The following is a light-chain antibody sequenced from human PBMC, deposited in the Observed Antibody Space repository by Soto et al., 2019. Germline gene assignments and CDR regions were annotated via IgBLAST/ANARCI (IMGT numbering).Light chain of an antibody. Sequence: DIQMTQSPSSLSASVGDRVTITCRASQTVGTFLNWYQQRPGRAPNLLIYAASNLPTGVASRFSVSGSGTDFTPTINSLQPEDFGTYYCQQSYSIRSWTFGQGTKVDIK. V-gene: IGKV1-39*01. J-gene: IGKJ1*01. CDR2: AAS. CDR3: QQSYSIRSWT. CDR1: QTVGTF.